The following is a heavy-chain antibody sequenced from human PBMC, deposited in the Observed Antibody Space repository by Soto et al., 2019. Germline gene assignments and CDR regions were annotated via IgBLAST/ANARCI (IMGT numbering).Heavy chain of an antibody. CDR3: ARDRTMDGYNSRALDY. V-gene: IGHV1-69*01. D-gene: IGHD5-12*01. CDR2: IIPLFGTA. J-gene: IGHJ4*02. Sequence: QVQLVQSGAEVKKPGSSVKVSCKASGGTFSSFGFNWVRQAPGQGLEWMGGIIPLFGTANYAEKFQGRVTISADEGTSTASMELIGLRSEETAIYYCARDRTMDGYNSRALDYWGQGTLVTVS. CDR1: GGTFSSFG.